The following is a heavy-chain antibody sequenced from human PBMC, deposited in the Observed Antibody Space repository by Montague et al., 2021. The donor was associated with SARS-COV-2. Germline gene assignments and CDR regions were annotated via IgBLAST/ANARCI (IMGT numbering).Heavy chain of an antibody. CDR3: ARPASGIGNAFDV. D-gene: IGHD3-10*01. CDR2: IYYSGST. CDR1: GGSIRSSSYY. J-gene: IGHJ3*01. Sequence: ETLSLTCTVSGGSIRSSSYYWGWIRQPPGKGLEWIGNIYYSGSTYYNPSLKSRVTTSVDTSKDQFSLNLNSVTVAETAIYFCARPASGIGNAFDVWGQGTMVNVSS. V-gene: IGHV4-39*01.